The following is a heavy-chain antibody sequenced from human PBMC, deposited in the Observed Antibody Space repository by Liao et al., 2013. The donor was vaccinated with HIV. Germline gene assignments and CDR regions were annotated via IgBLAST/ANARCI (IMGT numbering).Heavy chain of an antibody. J-gene: IGHJ5*01. CDR2: IYYSGST. Sequence: QVQLQESGPGLVKPSETLSLTCTVSGGSISSYYWSWIRQPPGKGLEWIGYIYYSGSTNYNPSLKSRVTISVDTSKNQFSLKLSSVTAADTAVYYCARGHSSSWYNSWGQGTLVTVSS. CDR1: GGSISSYY. CDR3: ARGHSSSWYNS. V-gene: IGHV4-59*01. D-gene: IGHD6-13*01.